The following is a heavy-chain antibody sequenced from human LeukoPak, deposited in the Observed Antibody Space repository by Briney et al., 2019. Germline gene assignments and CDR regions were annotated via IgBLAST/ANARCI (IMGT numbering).Heavy chain of an antibody. D-gene: IGHD6-19*01. Sequence: GGSLRLSCGASGFTVSDHYMTWVRQAPGKGLEWVSAISGSGGSTYYADSVKGRFTISRDNSKNTLYLQMNSLRAEDTAVYYCAKVHHGCFDYWGQGTLVTVSS. CDR3: AKVHHGCFDY. CDR1: GFTVSDHY. CDR2: ISGSGGST. V-gene: IGHV3-23*01. J-gene: IGHJ4*02.